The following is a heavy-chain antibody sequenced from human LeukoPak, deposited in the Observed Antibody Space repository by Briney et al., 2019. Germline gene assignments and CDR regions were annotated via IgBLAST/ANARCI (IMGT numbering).Heavy chain of an antibody. J-gene: IGHJ4*02. Sequence: SETLSLTCAVSGYSISSGYYWGWIRQPPGKGLEWIGSIYHSGSTHYNPSLKSRVTISVDTSKNQLSLKLSSVTAADTAVYYCARLYSGVTRPFDYWGQGTLVTVSS. CDR2: IYHSGST. CDR3: ARLYSGVTRPFDY. D-gene: IGHD4-23*01. CDR1: GYSISSGYY. V-gene: IGHV4-38-2*01.